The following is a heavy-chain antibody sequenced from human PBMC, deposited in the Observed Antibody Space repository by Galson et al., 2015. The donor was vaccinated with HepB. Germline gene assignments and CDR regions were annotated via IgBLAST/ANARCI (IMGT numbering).Heavy chain of an antibody. CDR1: GFTFSSYG. Sequence: CAASGFTFSSYGMHWVRQAPGKGLEWVAVISYDGSNKYYADSVKVRFTISRDNSKNTLYLQMNSLRAEDTAVYYCAKDPGGAVAGPYYYYMDVWGKGTTVTVSS. CDR2: ISYDGSNK. CDR3: AKDPGGAVAGPYYYYMDV. V-gene: IGHV3-30*18. J-gene: IGHJ6*03. D-gene: IGHD6-19*01.